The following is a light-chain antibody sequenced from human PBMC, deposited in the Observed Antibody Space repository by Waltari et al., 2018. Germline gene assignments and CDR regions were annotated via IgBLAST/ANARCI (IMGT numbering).Light chain of an antibody. V-gene: IGLV1-51*01. Sequence: QSVLPQPPSVSAAPGQKVTISCSGSISNVGTNYVSWYQQVPGTAPKLLIYANDKRYSGIPDRFSGSKSSTSATLGITGLQTGDEADYYCGTWDSSLSALVFGGGTKVTVL. J-gene: IGLJ2*01. CDR3: GTWDSSLSALV. CDR2: AND. CDR1: ISNVGTNY.